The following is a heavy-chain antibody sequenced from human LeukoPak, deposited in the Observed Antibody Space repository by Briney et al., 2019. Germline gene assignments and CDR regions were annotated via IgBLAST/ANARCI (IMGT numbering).Heavy chain of an antibody. V-gene: IGHV1-69*13. Sequence: SVKVSCKASGGTFSSYAISWVRQAPGQGLEWMGGIIPIFGTANYAQKFQGRVTITADESTSTAYMELSSLRSEDTAVYYRARGEVGSTSCYGMVCYYSMDVWGQGTTVTVSS. D-gene: IGHD2-2*01. CDR3: ARGEVGSTSCYGMVCYYSMDV. CDR1: GGTFSSYA. J-gene: IGHJ6*02. CDR2: IIPIFGTA.